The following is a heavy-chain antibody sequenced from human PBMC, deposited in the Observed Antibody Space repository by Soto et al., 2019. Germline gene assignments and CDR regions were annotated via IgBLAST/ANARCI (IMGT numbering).Heavy chain of an antibody. CDR3: ARGTATDGLDS. CDR2: VSANGRNT. J-gene: IGHJ5*01. D-gene: IGHD2-21*02. V-gene: IGHV3-23*01. CDR1: GFTFSSYA. Sequence: HPGGSLRLSCAASGFTFSSYAMNWVRQAPGKGLEWVSSVSANGRNTYYADSVKGRFTVSRDKSKNALFLQLDSLRVEDTAIYYCARGTATDGLDSWRQGTLLTVSS.